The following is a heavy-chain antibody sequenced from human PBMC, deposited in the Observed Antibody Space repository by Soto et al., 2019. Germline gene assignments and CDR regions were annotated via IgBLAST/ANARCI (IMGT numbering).Heavy chain of an antibody. Sequence: EVQLVESGGGLVQPGGSLRLSCAGSALTASKNYMSWVRQPPGKGLEWVSVIYSGGTTYYADSVKDRFSISRDNSKSTLYLQMDNLRAGNTAEDYCARGGSGSDWDYYGMDVWGQGTTGTVSS. CDR1: ALTASKNY. J-gene: IGHJ6*02. V-gene: IGHV3-66*01. CDR3: ARGGSGSDWDYYGMDV. D-gene: IGHD3-10*01. CDR2: IYSGGTT.